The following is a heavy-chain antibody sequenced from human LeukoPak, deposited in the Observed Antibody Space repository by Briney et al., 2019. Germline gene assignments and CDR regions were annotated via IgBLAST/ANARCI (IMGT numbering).Heavy chain of an antibody. Sequence: GGSLRLSCAASGFTVSSNYMSWVRQAPGKGLEWVSVIYSGGSTYYADSVKGRFIISRDNSKNTLYLQMNSLRAEDTAVYYCARDPLEYSSSSDDYWGQGTLVTVSS. CDR3: ARDPLEYSSSSDDY. D-gene: IGHD6-6*01. CDR1: GFTVSSNY. V-gene: IGHV3-66*02. CDR2: IYSGGST. J-gene: IGHJ4*02.